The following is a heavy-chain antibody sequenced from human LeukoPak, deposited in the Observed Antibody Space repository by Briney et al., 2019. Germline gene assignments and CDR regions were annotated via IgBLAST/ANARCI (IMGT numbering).Heavy chain of an antibody. CDR1: GFTFSSYG. J-gene: IGHJ4*02. V-gene: IGHV3-23*01. CDR2: ISGSGGRT. Sequence: QSGGSLRLSCAASGFTFSSYGMNWVRQAPGKGLEWVSGISGSGGRTYYADSVKGRFTISRDNSKNTLYLQMNSLRAEDTAVYYCAKAARYCSGGSCYSHNFDYWGQGTLVTVSS. D-gene: IGHD2-15*01. CDR3: AKAARYCSGGSCYSHNFDY.